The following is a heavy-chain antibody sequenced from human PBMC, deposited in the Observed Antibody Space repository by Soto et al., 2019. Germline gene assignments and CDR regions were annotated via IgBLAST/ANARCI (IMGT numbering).Heavy chain of an antibody. CDR2: IWYDGSNK. CDR3: ARKIRYYDSSGYYYVLDY. D-gene: IGHD3-22*01. Sequence: GGSLRLSCAASGFTFSSYGMHWVRQAPGKGLEWVAVIWYDGSNKYYADSVKGRFTISRDNSKNTLYLQMNSLRAEDTAVYYCARKIRYYDSSGYYYVLDYWGQGTLVTVSS. V-gene: IGHV3-33*01. CDR1: GFTFSSYG. J-gene: IGHJ4*02.